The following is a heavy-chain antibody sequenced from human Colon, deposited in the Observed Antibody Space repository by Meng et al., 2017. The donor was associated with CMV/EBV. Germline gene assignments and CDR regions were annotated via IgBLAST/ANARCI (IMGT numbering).Heavy chain of an antibody. CDR1: GYTFTNYF. CDR3: AKEKDFWRRFFDY. CDR2: INPSGGST. J-gene: IGHJ4*02. D-gene: IGHD3-3*01. Sequence: ASVTVSCKASGYTFTNYFMHWVRQAPGQGLEWMGVINPSGGSTTYAQNFQGRVTMTRDTSTSTIYMELSSLRSEDTAVYYCAKEKDFWRRFFDYWGQGTRVTVSS. V-gene: IGHV1-46*01.